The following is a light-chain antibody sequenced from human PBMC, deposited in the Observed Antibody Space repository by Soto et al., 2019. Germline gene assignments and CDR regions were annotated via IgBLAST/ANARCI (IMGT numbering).Light chain of an antibody. CDR2: DVS. Sequence: QSALTQPASVSGSPGQSITISCTGTSSDVGDNKYISWYQQHPGKAPKVMIYDVSNRPSGVSNRFSGSKSGNTASLTISGLQVEDEADYYCYSHTSGTRGVFGGGTKVTVL. J-gene: IGLJ2*01. CDR3: YSHTSGTRGV. CDR1: SSDVGDNKY. V-gene: IGLV2-14*01.